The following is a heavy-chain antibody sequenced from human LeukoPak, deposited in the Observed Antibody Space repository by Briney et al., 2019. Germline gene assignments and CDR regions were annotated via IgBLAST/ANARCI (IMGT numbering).Heavy chain of an antibody. CDR1: GFTFRTYG. D-gene: IGHD1-1*01. V-gene: IGHV3-33*01. CDR2: IWYDGSKE. Sequence: PGRSLRLSCAASGFTFRTYGFHWVRRAPGKGLEWVAVIWYDGSKEYYTDSVKGRFTISKDNSKNTVYLQMDSLRADDTALYYCVRDIQVGTFDVWGQGTMVTVSS. CDR3: VRDIQVGTFDV. J-gene: IGHJ3*01.